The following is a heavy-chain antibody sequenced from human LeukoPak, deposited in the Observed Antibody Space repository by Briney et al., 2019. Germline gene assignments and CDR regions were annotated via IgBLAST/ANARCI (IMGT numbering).Heavy chain of an antibody. D-gene: IGHD4-17*01. CDR3: AKGYADYGADAFDI. V-gene: IGHV3-23*01. CDR1: GFTFSTHA. Sequence: PRGSLRLSCAPSGFTFSTHAMSWVRQAPGKGLEWVSTSRGSGGITYYADSVKGRFTISRDQSKNTLYLQMNSLRVEDTAIYYCAKGYADYGADAFDIWGQGTLVTVSS. CDR2: SRGSGGIT. J-gene: IGHJ3*02.